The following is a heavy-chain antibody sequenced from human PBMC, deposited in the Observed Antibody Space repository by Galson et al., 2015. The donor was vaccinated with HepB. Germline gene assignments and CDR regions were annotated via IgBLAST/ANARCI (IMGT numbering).Heavy chain of an antibody. CDR1: GGSFSGYY. D-gene: IGHD2-2*02. J-gene: IGHJ4*02. CDR3: TREDSYCSSASCYMVPFDY. V-gene: IGHV4-34*01. CDR2: INHSGST. Sequence: ETLSLTCAVYGGSFSGYYWSWIRQPPGKGLEWIGEINHSGSTNYNPSLKSRVTISVDTSKNQFSLKLSSVTAADTAVYYCTREDSYCSSASCYMVPFDYWGQGTLVTVSS.